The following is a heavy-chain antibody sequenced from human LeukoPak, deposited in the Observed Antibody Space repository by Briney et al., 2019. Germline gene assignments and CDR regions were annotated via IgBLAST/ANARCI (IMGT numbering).Heavy chain of an antibody. D-gene: IGHD2-8*01. V-gene: IGHV3-15*01. CDR3: TVDTNTDSHYC. J-gene: IGHJ4*02. CDR1: GFTFSHAW. CDR2: IKSKTDGGTT. Sequence: PGGSLRLSCGGSGFTFSHAWMTWVRQGPGKGLEWVGRIKSKTDGGTTDYAAPVKGRFTISRDDSVNTLYLQMNSLKTEDTAVYYCTVDTNTDSHYCWGQGTLVTVSS.